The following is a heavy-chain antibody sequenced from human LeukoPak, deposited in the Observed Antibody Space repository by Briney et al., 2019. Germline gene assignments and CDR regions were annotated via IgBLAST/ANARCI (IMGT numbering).Heavy chain of an antibody. V-gene: IGHV1-2*04. CDR3: ARALAVADPLEY. J-gene: IGHJ4*02. CDR1: GGTFSSYA. CDR2: INPNSGGT. D-gene: IGHD6-19*01. Sequence: ASVKVSCKASGGTFSSYAISWVRQAPGQGLEWMGWINPNSGGTNYAQKFQGWVTMTRDTSISTAYMGLSRLRSDDTAVYYCARALAVADPLEYWGQGTLVTVSS.